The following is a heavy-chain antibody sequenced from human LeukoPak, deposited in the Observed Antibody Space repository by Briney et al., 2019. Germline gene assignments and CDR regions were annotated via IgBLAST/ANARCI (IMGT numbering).Heavy chain of an antibody. V-gene: IGHV4-59*08. CDR1: GGSISSLY. Sequence: SSETLSLTCSASGGSISSLYWSWIRQPPGKGLEWIGYIYYTGSTNYNPSLKSRVTMFVDMSKNQFSLRLSSVTAADTAVYYCARHRAYSSSSPFDYWGQGTLVTVSS. CDR3: ARHRAYSSSSPFDY. CDR2: IYYTGST. J-gene: IGHJ4*02. D-gene: IGHD6-6*01.